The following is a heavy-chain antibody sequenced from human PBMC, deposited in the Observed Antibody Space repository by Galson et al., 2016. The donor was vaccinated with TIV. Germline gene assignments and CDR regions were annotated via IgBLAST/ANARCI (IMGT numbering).Heavy chain of an antibody. Sequence: PALVKPTQTLTLTCSFSGFSLTTSVVGGGWIRQPPGKALERPAHIYSDDDDRYSPSLKSRLTITKETSKNQVVLTMTNMDPVYTATFYCSYRPNMFSYGMDVWGQGPTVTVSS. D-gene: IGHD3-10*02. V-gene: IGHV2-5*02. CDR3: SYRPNMFSYGMDV. J-gene: IGHJ6*02. CDR1: GFSLTTSVVG. CDR2: IYSDDDD.